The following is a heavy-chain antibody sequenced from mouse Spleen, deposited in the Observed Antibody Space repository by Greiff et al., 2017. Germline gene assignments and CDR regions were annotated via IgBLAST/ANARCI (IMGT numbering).Heavy chain of an antibody. CDR3: ARDRNYRYAWFAY. D-gene: IGHD2-14*01. CDR1: GFTFSDSY. V-gene: IGHV5-4*02. J-gene: IGHJ3*01. CDR2: ISDGGSYT. Sequence: EVMLVESGGGLVKPGGSLKLSCAASGFTFSDSYMYWVRQTPEKRLAWVATISDGGSYTYYPDSVKGRFTISRDNAKNNLYLQMSSLKSEDTAMYYCARDRNYRYAWFAYWGQGTLDTVSA.